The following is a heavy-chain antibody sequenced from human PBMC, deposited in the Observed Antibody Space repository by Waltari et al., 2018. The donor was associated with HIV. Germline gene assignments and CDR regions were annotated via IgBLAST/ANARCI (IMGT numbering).Heavy chain of an antibody. D-gene: IGHD3-10*01. J-gene: IGHJ4*02. Sequence: EVQLVESGGGLVQPGGSLRLSCAASGFTSRSYRMSWARKGPGKGLEWVANIKQDGSEKYYVDSVNGRFTISRDNAENSLYLQMNSLRAEDTAVYYCARGGFYGSGSKVNWGQGTLVTVSS. CDR1: GFTSRSYR. CDR2: IKQDGSEK. V-gene: IGHV3-7*04. CDR3: ARGGFYGSGSKVN.